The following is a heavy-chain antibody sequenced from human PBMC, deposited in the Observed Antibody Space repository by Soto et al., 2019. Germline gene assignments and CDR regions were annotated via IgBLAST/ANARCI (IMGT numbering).Heavy chain of an antibody. CDR2: FDPEDGET. Sequence: QVQLVQSGAEVKKPGASVKVSCKVSGYTLTELSMHWVRQAPGKGLEWMGGFDPEDGETIYAQKSQGRVTMTENTSTDTAYRGVSSLRSEDTAVYSCATGLWFGEWYYFDYWGQGTLVPVS. J-gene: IGHJ4*02. CDR3: ATGLWFGEWYYFDY. D-gene: IGHD3-10*01. CDR1: GYTLTELS. V-gene: IGHV1-24*01.